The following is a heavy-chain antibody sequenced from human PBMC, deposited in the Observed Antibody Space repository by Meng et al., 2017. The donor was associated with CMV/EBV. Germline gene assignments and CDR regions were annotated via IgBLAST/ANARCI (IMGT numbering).Heavy chain of an antibody. CDR3: ARVKGGFWSGYRNNAFVI. CDR1: GYTFTSYY. V-gene: IGHV1-46*01. Sequence: ASVKVSCKASGYTFTSYYMHWVRQAPGQGLEWMGIINPSGSGTSYAQKFQGRVTMTRDTSTSTVYMELSSLRSEDTAVYYCARVKGGFWSGYRNNAFVIWGQGTMVTVSS. CDR2: INPSGSGT. D-gene: IGHD3-3*01. J-gene: IGHJ3*02.